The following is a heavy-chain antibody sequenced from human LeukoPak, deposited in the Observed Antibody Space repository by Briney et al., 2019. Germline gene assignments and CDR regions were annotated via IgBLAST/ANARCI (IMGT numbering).Heavy chain of an antibody. V-gene: IGHV3-11*05. Sequence: GGSLRLSCAASAFTFSDHYMSWIRQAPGKGLEWVSYISGSSHYTNTADSGKGRFTISRDNAKNSLYLQMNRLRTEDAAVYYCAKEGGIYGDYDMNFDYWGQGTLVTVSS. CDR1: AFTFSDHY. CDR2: ISGSSHYT. CDR3: AKEGGIYGDYDMNFDY. J-gene: IGHJ4*02. D-gene: IGHD4-17*01.